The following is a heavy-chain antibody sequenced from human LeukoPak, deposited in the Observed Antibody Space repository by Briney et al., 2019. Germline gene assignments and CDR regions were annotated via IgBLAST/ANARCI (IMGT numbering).Heavy chain of an antibody. CDR1: GFTFSSYE. V-gene: IGHV3-48*03. CDR2: ISSSGSTI. Sequence: GGSLRLSCAASGFTFSSYEMNWVRQAPGKGLEGVSYISSSGSTIYYADSVKGRFTISRDNAKNSLYLQMNSLRAEDTAVYYCASRYSSSWGTDWFDPWGQGTLVTVSS. J-gene: IGHJ5*02. D-gene: IGHD6-13*01. CDR3: ASRYSSSWGTDWFDP.